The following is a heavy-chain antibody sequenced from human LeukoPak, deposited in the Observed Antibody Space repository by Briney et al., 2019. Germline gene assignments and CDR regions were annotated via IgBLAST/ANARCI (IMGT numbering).Heavy chain of an antibody. D-gene: IGHD6-13*01. V-gene: IGHV3-11*06. Sequence: GGSLRLSCAASGFTFSDYYMSWIRQAPGKGLEWVSYISSSSSYTNYADSVKGRFTISRDNAKNSLYLQMNSLRAEDTAVYYCARDGYSSSWYWFNYWGQGTLVTVSS. CDR2: ISSSSSYT. J-gene: IGHJ4*02. CDR3: ARDGYSSSWYWFNY. CDR1: GFTFSDYY.